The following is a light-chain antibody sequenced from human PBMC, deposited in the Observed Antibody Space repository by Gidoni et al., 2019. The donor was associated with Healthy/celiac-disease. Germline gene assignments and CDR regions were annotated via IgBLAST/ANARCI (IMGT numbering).Light chain of an antibody. CDR3: QSYDSSLSGSV. Sequence: QSVLTQPPSVSGAPGQRVTISCTGSSSNIGAGYDVHWYQQLPGTAPKLLIYGNSNRPSGVPDRFSGSKSGTSASLACTGLQAEDEADYYCQSYDSSLSGSVFGGGTKLTVL. CDR1: SSNIGAGYD. J-gene: IGLJ3*02. CDR2: GNS. V-gene: IGLV1-40*01.